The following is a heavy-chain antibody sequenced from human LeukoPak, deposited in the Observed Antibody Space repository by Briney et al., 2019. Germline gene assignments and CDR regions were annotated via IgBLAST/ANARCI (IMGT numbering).Heavy chain of an antibody. Sequence: PGGSLRLSCAASEFTFSSYGMHWVRQAPGKGLEWMAVIWYDGRTKYYADSVKGRFTTSRDNSKNTLFLQMNSLRAEDTAVYSCARGEYYYDSSGYPDYWGQGTLVTVSS. J-gene: IGHJ4*02. CDR2: IWYDGRTK. CDR1: EFTFSSYG. CDR3: ARGEYYYDSSGYPDY. V-gene: IGHV3-33*01. D-gene: IGHD3-22*01.